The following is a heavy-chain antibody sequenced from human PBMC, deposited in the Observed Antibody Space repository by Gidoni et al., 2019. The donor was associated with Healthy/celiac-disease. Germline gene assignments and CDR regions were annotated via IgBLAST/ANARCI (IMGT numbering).Heavy chain of an antibody. Sequence: QVQLLQWGAGLLKPSETLSPTRAGYGGSFSGYYWSWIRQPPGKGLEWIGEINHSGSTNYNPSLKSRVTISVDTSKNQFSLKLSSVTAADTAVYYCARGRHSYDYVWGSYSEPIDYWGQGTLVTVSS. CDR2: INHSGST. CDR3: ARGRHSYDYVWGSYSEPIDY. D-gene: IGHD3-16*01. V-gene: IGHV4-34*01. J-gene: IGHJ4*02. CDR1: GGSFSGYY.